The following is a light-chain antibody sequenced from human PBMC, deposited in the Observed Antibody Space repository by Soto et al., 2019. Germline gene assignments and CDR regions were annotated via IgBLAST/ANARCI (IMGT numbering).Light chain of an antibody. CDR3: QQCSNCPPA. CDR1: QNVYNN. Sequence: EIVMTQSPATLSVSPGEGATLSCKASQNVYNNLAWYQQRPGQPPRLLIYDASTRATGISARFGGIGSGTELTLTSSSLQSEYLAAYFWQQCSNCPPALGQGPAVESK. V-gene: IGKV3-15*01. J-gene: IGKJ1*01. CDR2: DAS.